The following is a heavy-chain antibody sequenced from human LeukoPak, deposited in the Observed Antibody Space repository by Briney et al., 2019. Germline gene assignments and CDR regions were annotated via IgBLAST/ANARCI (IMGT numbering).Heavy chain of an antibody. Sequence: SGPALVKPTQTLTLTCTFSGFSLSTSGMCVSWIRQPPGKALEWLALIDWDDDKYYSTSLKTRLTISKDTSKNQVVLTMTNMDPVDTATYYCARTRGFCSGGSCYSYWFDPWGQGTLVTVSS. J-gene: IGHJ5*02. D-gene: IGHD2-15*01. CDR2: IDWDDDK. CDR3: ARTRGFCSGGSCYSYWFDP. CDR1: GFSLSTSGMC. V-gene: IGHV2-70*01.